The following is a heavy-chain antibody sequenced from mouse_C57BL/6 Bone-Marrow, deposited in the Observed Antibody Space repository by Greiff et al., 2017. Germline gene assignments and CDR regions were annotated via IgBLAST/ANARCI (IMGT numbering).Heavy chain of an antibody. CDR3: ARRGPLSFDY. CDR1: GYTFTSYG. J-gene: IGHJ2*01. CDR2: IYPRSGNT. D-gene: IGHD6-1*01. Sequence: QVQLQQSGAELARPGASVKLSCKASGYTFTSYGISWVKQRTGQGLEWIGEIYPRSGNTYYNEKFKGKATLTADKSSSTAYMALRSLTSEDSAFYFCARRGPLSFDYWGQGTTLTVSS. V-gene: IGHV1-81*01.